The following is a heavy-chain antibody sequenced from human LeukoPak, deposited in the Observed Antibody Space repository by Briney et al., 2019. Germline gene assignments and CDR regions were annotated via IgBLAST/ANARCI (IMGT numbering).Heavy chain of an antibody. CDR3: ARDRQSTVLDY. V-gene: IGHV1-2*02. CDR2: LNPNSGGT. D-gene: IGHD1-26*01. Sequence: ASVKVSCKASGYDFSDYYIHWVRQAPGQGLEWMGWLNPNSGGTNYAQKFQGRVTMTRDASISTVCMDLSRLRSDDTAVYFCARDRQSTVLDYWGQGTLVVVSS. CDR1: GYDFSDYY. J-gene: IGHJ4*02.